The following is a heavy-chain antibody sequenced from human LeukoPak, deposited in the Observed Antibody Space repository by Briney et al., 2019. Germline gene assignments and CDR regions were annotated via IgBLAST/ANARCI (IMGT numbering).Heavy chain of an antibody. CDR1: GFTVRDGY. J-gene: IGHJ2*01. Sequence: GGSLRLSCAASGFTVRDGYMSWVRQAPGKRLEWLAFIYVSGTTFYAASVKGRFTISRDNAKNSLYLQMNSLRAEDTALYYCARTLGYSDWYFDLWGRGTLVTVSS. CDR3: ARTLGYSDWYFDL. D-gene: IGHD1-26*01. CDR2: IYVSGTT. V-gene: IGHV3-53*05.